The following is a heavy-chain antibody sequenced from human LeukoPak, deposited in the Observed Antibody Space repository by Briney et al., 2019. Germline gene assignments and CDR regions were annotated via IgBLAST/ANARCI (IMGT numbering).Heavy chain of an antibody. CDR2: ISSSSSYI. V-gene: IGHV3-21*01. CDR3: ASIHCSGGSCYSRGDY. J-gene: IGHJ4*02. Sequence: GGSLRLSCAASGFTFSSYSMNWVRQAPGKGLEWVSSISSSSSYIYYADSVKGRFTISRDNAKNSLYLQMNSLRAEDTAVYYCASIHCSGGSCYSRGDYWGQGTLVTVSS. CDR1: GFTFSSYS. D-gene: IGHD2-15*01.